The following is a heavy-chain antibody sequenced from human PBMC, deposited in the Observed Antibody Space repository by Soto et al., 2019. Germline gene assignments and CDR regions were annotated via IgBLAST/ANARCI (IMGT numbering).Heavy chain of an antibody. V-gene: IGHV2-5*02. J-gene: IGHJ4*02. Sequence: QITLKESGPTLVKPTQTLTLTCTFSGFSLSTSGVGVGWIRQPPGKALEWLALIYWDDDKRYSPSLKSRLTITKDTSKNQVDLTMTNMDPVDTATYYCAHFAYCGGDCYSFVDYWGQGTLVTVSS. CDR1: GFSLSTSGVG. CDR3: AHFAYCGGDCYSFVDY. D-gene: IGHD2-21*02. CDR2: IYWDDDK.